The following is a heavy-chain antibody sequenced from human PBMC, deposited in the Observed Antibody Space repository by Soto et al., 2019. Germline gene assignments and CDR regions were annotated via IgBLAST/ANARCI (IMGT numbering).Heavy chain of an antibody. CDR2: IIPIFGTP. V-gene: IGHV1-69*13. CDR3: ATERSVGYCSTTTCPKPFYYYAMDV. CDR1: GGTFTNYA. D-gene: IGHD2-2*01. J-gene: IGHJ6*02. Sequence: SSVKVSCKPCGGTFTNYAFSWVRQAPGQGLEWMGGIIPIFGTPVYAQNFQGRVPITADESTRTASMELSSLRSDDTAVYYCATERSVGYCSTTTCPKPFYYYAMDVWGQGTTVTVSS.